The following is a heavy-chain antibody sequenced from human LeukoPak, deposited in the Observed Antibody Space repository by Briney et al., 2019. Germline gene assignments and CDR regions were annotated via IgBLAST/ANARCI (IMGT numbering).Heavy chain of an antibody. CDR2: ISAYNGNT. V-gene: IGHV1-18*01. D-gene: IGHD1-1*01. J-gene: IGHJ4*02. Sequence: HWASVTVSCKASGYTFTSYGISWVRQAPGQGLEGMGWISAYNGNTNYAQKLQGRVTMTTDTSTSTAYMELRSLRSDDTAVYYCARGVLQPTPNFDYWGRGTLVTVSS. CDR3: ARGVLQPTPNFDY. CDR1: GYTFTSYG.